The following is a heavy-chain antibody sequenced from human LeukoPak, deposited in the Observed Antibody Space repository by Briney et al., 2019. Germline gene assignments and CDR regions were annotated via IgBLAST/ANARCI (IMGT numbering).Heavy chain of an antibody. D-gene: IGHD5-12*01. Sequence: GGSLRLSCAASGFTFSSYEMNWVRQAPGKGLEWVSYISSSGSTIYYADSVKGRFTISRDNAKNSLYLQMNSLRAEDTAVYYCAKGSGYEHNYYYYYMDVWGKGTTVTISS. J-gene: IGHJ6*03. V-gene: IGHV3-48*03. CDR3: AKGSGYEHNYYYYYMDV. CDR2: ISSSGSTI. CDR1: GFTFSSYE.